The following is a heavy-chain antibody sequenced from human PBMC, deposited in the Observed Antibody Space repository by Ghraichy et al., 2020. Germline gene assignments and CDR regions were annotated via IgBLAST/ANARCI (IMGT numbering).Heavy chain of an antibody. CDR3: ARSDYYDSSGYYLGSEFFDY. CDR2: IWYDGSNK. V-gene: IGHV3-33*01. J-gene: IGHJ4*02. D-gene: IGHD3-22*01. CDR1: GFTFSSYG. Sequence: LSLTCAASGFTFSSYGMHWVRQAPGKGLEWVAVIWYDGSNKYYADSVKGRFTISRDNSKNTLYLQMNSLRAEDTAVYYCARSDYYDSSGYYLGSEFFDYWGQGTLVTVSS.